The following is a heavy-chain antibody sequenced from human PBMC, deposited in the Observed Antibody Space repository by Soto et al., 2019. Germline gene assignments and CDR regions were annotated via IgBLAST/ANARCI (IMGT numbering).Heavy chain of an antibody. CDR3: AGGIGYSSSWYPLDY. J-gene: IGHJ4*02. Sequence: PGRSLRLSCAASGFTFSDYYMSWIRQAPGKGLEWVSYISSSGSTIYYADSVKGRFTISRDNAKNSLYLQMNSLRAEDTAVYYCAGGIGYSSSWYPLDYWGQGTLVTVSS. D-gene: IGHD6-13*01. CDR2: ISSSGSTI. CDR1: GFTFSDYY. V-gene: IGHV3-11*01.